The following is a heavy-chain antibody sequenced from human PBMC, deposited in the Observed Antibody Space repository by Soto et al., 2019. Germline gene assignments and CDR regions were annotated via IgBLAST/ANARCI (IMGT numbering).Heavy chain of an antibody. CDR3: AKDLFYGDYGLDP. CDR2: ISGTGGST. Sequence: GGSLRLSCAASGFTFNNYAMNWVRQAPGKGLEWVATISGTGGSTYYADSVKGRFTISRDNSKNTLYLQMNSLRAEDTAVYYCAKDLFYGDYGLDPWGQGTLVTVSS. CDR1: GFTFNNYA. D-gene: IGHD4-17*01. V-gene: IGHV3-23*01. J-gene: IGHJ5*02.